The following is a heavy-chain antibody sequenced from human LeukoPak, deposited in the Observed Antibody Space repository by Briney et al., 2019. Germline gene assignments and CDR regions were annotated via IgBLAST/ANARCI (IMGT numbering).Heavy chain of an antibody. Sequence: PGGSLRLSCAASGFTFSSYAMSWVRQVPGKRLEWVSAISSGAGTTGYADSVKGPFTISRVNSKSTIYLQMNSLRVEDTAVYYCAKDLEQSYSGWSASYDAWGQGTLVTVSS. CDR2: ISSGAGTT. V-gene: IGHV3-23*01. CDR3: AKDLEQSYSGWSASYDA. CDR1: GFTFSSYA. D-gene: IGHD6-19*01. J-gene: IGHJ5*02.